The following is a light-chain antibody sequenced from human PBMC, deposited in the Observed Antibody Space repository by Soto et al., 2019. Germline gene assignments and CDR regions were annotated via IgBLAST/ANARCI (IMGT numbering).Light chain of an antibody. V-gene: IGKV3D-20*02. J-gene: IGKJ5*01. CDR3: HQRYNWPRVT. Sequence: EIGVTQSPGTLSLYPRERAPLYCISSQSVSSSYLAWYQQKPGQAPRLLIYDSSTRATGIPDRFRGSGSGTDFTLTITSLEPEDFAVCFCHQRYNWPRVTFAQVGRLAVK. CDR2: DSS. CDR1: QSVSSSY.